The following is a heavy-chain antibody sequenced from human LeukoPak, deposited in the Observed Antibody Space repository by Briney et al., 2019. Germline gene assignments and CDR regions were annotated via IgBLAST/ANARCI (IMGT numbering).Heavy chain of an antibody. D-gene: IGHD3-10*01. Sequence: ASVKVSCKASGYTFTCYGISWVRQAPGQGLEWMGWISGYNGNTNYAQNLQGRVTVTTDTSTSTAYMELRSLTSDDTAVYYCARDKSGSGSYIDYWGQGTLVTVSS. CDR2: ISGYNGNT. J-gene: IGHJ4*02. CDR1: GYTFTCYG. V-gene: IGHV1-18*01. CDR3: ARDKSGSGSYIDY.